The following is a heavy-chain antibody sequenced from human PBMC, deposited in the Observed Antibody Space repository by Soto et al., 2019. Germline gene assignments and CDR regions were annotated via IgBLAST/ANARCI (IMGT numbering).Heavy chain of an antibody. Sequence: GGSLRLSCAASGFTFSSFAMDWVRQAPGKGLEWVAAIGYDGANKYYADSVEGRFTISRDNSKNTVYLQMKSLRGDDTAVYYCARGGVTGIVGIFGSPLDIWGQGTVVTVSS. D-gene: IGHD1-1*01. V-gene: IGHV3-33*08. CDR3: ARGGVTGIVGIFGSPLDI. CDR2: IGYDGANK. J-gene: IGHJ3*02. CDR1: GFTFSSFA.